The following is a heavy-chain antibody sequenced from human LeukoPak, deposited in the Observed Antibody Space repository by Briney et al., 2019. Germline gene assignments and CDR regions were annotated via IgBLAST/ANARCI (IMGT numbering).Heavy chain of an antibody. D-gene: IGHD3-22*01. CDR3: ARLQYYYDSNGYYSLYYFDY. Sequence: PSETLSLTCAVYGGSFSGYYWSWIRQPPGKGLEWIGEINHSGSTNYNPSLKSRVTISVDTSKNQFSLTLSSVTAADTAVYYCARLQYYYDSNGYYSLYYFDYWGQGTVVTVS. V-gene: IGHV4-34*01. CDR1: GGSFSGYY. J-gene: IGHJ4*02. CDR2: INHSGST.